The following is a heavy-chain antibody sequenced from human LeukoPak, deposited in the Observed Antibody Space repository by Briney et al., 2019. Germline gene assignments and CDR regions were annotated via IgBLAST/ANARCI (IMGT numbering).Heavy chain of an antibody. V-gene: IGHV4-34*01. CDR2: INHSGST. D-gene: IGHD4-17*01. J-gene: IGHJ6*02. Sequence: SETLSLTCAVYGGSFSGYYWSWIRQPPGKGLEWIGEINHSGSTNYNPSLESRVTISVDTSKNQFSLKLSSVTAADTAVYYCARSYGDYAYYYYGMDVWGQGTTVTVSS. CDR1: GGSFSGYY. CDR3: ARSYGDYAYYYYGMDV.